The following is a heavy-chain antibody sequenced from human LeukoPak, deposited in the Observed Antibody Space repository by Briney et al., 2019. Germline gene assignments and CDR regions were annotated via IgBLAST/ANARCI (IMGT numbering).Heavy chain of an antibody. J-gene: IGHJ6*04. CDR1: GFTFSSYW. V-gene: IGHV3-7*03. CDR3: ARKFYAMDV. CDR2: IKQDGSEK. Sequence: GGSLRLSCVASGFTFSSYWMSWVRQAPGKGLEWVANIKQDGSEKHYVDSLKGRFTISRDNAKNSLYLQMSGLRAEDTAVYYCARKFYAMDVWGIGTTVTVSS.